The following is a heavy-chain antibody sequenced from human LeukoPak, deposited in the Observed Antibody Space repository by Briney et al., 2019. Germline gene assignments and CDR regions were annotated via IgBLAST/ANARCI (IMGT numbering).Heavy chain of an antibody. D-gene: IGHD1-26*01. CDR1: GFPFSIYG. V-gene: IGHV3-23*01. CDR2: ISPGGGPT. J-gene: IGHJ4*02. CDR3: AKDSLRQSIVGTTTRGFNDY. Sequence: GGSLRLSCAGSGFPFSIYGMNWVRQAPGKGLEWVSGISPGGGPTYYADSVKGRFTISRDDSKNTLYLQMNNLRAEDTAVYYCAKDSLRQSIVGTTTRGFNDYWGQGTLVTVSS.